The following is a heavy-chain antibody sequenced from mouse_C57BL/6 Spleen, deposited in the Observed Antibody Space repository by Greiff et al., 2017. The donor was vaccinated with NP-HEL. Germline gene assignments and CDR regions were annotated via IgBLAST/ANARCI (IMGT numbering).Heavy chain of an antibody. Sequence: QVQLKQPGAELVKPGASVKLSCKASGYTFTSYWMHWVKQRPGQGLEWIGMIHPNSGSTNYNEKFKSKATLTVDKSSSTAYMQLSSLTSEDSAVYYCASFITTVGYAMDYWGQGTSVTVSS. J-gene: IGHJ4*01. CDR2: IHPNSGST. V-gene: IGHV1-64*01. CDR1: GYTFTSYW. CDR3: ASFITTVGYAMDY. D-gene: IGHD1-1*01.